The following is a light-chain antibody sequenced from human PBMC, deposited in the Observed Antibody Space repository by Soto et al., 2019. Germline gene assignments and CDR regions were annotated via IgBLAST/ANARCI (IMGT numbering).Light chain of an antibody. Sequence: DIQMTQSPSSLSASVGDRVTSSCRASHSIFTYLHWYQQKPGTAPRLLISRASSVQSGVPPRFSGSGSGRDFTLSISSLRPEDIGTDFCQQTYSVPWTFGPGTRVEI. CDR1: HSIFTY. J-gene: IGKJ1*01. CDR3: QQTYSVPWT. CDR2: RAS. V-gene: IGKV1-39*01.